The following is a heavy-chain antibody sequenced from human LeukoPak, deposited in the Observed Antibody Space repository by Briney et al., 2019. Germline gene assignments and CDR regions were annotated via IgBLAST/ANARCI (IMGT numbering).Heavy chain of an antibody. D-gene: IGHD4-17*01. CDR1: GYTFTSYG. V-gene: IGHV1-18*01. CDR2: ISAYNGNT. CDR3: ARDSVVYGVDFDY. Sequence: ASANVSCKASGYTFTSYGISWVRQAPRPGLEWMGWISAYNGNTNYAQKLQARVTMTTDTSTSTAYMELRSLGSDDPAVYYCARDSVVYGVDFDYWGQGTLVTVS. J-gene: IGHJ4*02.